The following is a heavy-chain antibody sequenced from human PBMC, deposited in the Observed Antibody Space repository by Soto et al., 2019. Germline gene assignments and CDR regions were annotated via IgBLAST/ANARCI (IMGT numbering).Heavy chain of an antibody. CDR1: GFTFSSYG. CDR2: IWYDGSNK. CDR3: ARGGGQLGILDAFDI. J-gene: IGHJ3*02. Sequence: GGSLRLSCAASGFTFSSYGTHWVRQAPGKGLEWVAVIWYDGSNKYYADSVKGRFTISRDNSKNTLYLQMNSLRAEDTAVYYCARGGGQLGILDAFDIWGQGTMVTVSS. D-gene: IGHD7-27*01. V-gene: IGHV3-33*01.